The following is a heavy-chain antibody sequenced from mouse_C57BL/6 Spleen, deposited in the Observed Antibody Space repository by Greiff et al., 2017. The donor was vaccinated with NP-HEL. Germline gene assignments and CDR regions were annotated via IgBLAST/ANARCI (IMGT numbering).Heavy chain of an antibody. D-gene: IGHD2-1*01. CDR1: GFTFSSYA. J-gene: IGHJ2*01. V-gene: IGHV5-4*01. Sequence: EVMLVESGGGLVKPGGSLKLSCAASGFTFSSYAMSWVRQTPEKRLEWVATISDGGSYTYYPDNVKGRFTISRDNAKNNLYLQMSHLKSEDTAMYYCARDLSTKERGYYFDYWGQGTTLTVSS. CDR3: ARDLSTKERGYYFDY. CDR2: ISDGGSYT.